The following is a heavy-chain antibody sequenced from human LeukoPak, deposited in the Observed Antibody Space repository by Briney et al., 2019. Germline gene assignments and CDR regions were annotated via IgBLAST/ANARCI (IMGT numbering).Heavy chain of an antibody. Sequence: SETLSLTCTVSGGSISSYYWSWIRQPPGKGLEWIGEINHSGSTNYNPSLKSRVTISVDTSKNQFSLKLSSVTAADTAVYYCARLDIVVVPAAIRYYYYGMDVWGQGTTVTVSS. CDR3: ARLDIVVVPAAIRYYYYGMDV. J-gene: IGHJ6*02. CDR2: INHSGST. CDR1: GGSISSYY. D-gene: IGHD2-2*02. V-gene: IGHV4-34*01.